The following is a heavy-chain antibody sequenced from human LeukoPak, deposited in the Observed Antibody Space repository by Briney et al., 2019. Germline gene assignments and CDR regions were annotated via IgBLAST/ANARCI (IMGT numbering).Heavy chain of an antibody. CDR2: IRYSGRT. CDR1: DDSISRDF. CDR3: ARLPDVSGWPFDY. J-gene: IGHJ4*02. D-gene: IGHD6-19*01. Sequence: SETLSLTCTASDDSISRDFWTWLRQPPGKGLEWLGYIRYSGRTEYNPSLKSRVNISIQTSKNQFSLKLPSVTAADTAIYYCARLPDVSGWPFDYWGQGILVTVSS. V-gene: IGHV4-59*01.